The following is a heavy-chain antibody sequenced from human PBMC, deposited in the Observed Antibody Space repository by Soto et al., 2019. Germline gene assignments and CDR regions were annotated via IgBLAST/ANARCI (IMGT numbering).Heavy chain of an antibody. CDR2: ISYDGSNK. Sequence: QVQLVESGGGVVQPGRSLRLSCAASGFTFSSYGMHWVRQAPGKGLEWVAVISYDGSNKYYADSVKGRFTISRDNSKNTLYLQMNSLRAEDTDVYYCAKEAPSVRWLQLGFDYWGQGTLVTVSS. V-gene: IGHV3-30*18. J-gene: IGHJ4*02. CDR1: GFTFSSYG. CDR3: AKEAPSVRWLQLGFDY. D-gene: IGHD5-12*01.